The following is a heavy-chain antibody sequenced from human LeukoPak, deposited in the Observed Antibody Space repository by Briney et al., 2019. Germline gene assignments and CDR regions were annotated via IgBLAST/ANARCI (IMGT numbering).Heavy chain of an antibody. J-gene: IGHJ4*02. D-gene: IGHD2-21*02. CDR3: ARGLPYCGGDCYRALDY. CDR1: GFTFSTST. CDR2: ISSDASSI. V-gene: IGHV3-48*02. Sequence: PGGSLRLSCAASGFTFSTSTMHWVRQAPGKGLEWVSYISSDASSIYYADSVRGRFTVSRDNAKNSLSLQVNSLRDEDTAVYYCARGLPYCGGDCYRALDYWGRGTLVTVSS.